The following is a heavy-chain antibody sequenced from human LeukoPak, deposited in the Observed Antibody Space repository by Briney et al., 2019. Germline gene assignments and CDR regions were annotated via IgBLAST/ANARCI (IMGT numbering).Heavy chain of an antibody. CDR3: ARDRAPRIYSRNAFDI. CDR1: GYTFTGYY. CDR2: INPNSGGT. V-gene: IGHV1-2*02. J-gene: IGHJ3*02. Sequence: GASVKVSCKASGYTFTGYYMHWVRQAPGQGLEWMGWINPNSGGTNYAQKFQGRVTMTRDTSISTAYMELSRLRSDDTAVYYCARDRAPRIYSRNAFDIWGQGTMVTVSS. D-gene: IGHD3-10*01.